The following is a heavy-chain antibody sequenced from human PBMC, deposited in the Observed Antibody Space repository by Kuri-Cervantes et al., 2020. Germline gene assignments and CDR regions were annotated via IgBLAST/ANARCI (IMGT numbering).Heavy chain of an antibody. CDR2: IYHSGST. V-gene: IGHV4-38-2*01. Sequence: ESLKISCAVSGYSISSGYYWGWIRQPPGKGLEWIGSIYHSGSTYYNPSLESRVTISVDTSKNQFSLKLSPVTAADTAVYYCARGPPIRSYFDYWGQGTLVTVSS. J-gene: IGHJ4*02. CDR3: ARGPPIRSYFDY. D-gene: IGHD2-2*02. CDR1: GYSISSGYY.